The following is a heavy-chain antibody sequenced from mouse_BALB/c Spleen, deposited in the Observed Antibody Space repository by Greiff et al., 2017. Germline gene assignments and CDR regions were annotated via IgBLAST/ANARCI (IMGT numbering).Heavy chain of an antibody. CDR3: ERMYYDYPSWFAY. CDR1: GYTFTSYV. CDR2: INPYNDGT. J-gene: IGHJ3*01. Sequence: EVKLQQSGPELVKPGASVKMSCKASGYTFTSYVMHWVKQKPGQGLEWIGYINPYNDGTKYNEKFKGKATLTSDKSSSTTYVELSSLTSEDSAVYYCERMYYDYPSWFAYWGQGTLVTVSA. V-gene: IGHV1-14*01. D-gene: IGHD2-4*01.